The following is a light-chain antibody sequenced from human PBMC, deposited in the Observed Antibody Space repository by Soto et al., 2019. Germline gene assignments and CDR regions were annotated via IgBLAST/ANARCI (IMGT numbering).Light chain of an antibody. J-gene: IGKJ1*01. Sequence: DIQMTQSPSTLSASVGDRVTITCRASQSIGSSLAWYQQKPGKAPNLLISDVSSLERGVPSRFSGSGSGTEFTLTIRSLQPDDFATYYCQQYNGYSRTFGQGNKVEIK. CDR2: DVS. CDR3: QQYNGYSRT. CDR1: QSIGSS. V-gene: IGKV1-5*01.